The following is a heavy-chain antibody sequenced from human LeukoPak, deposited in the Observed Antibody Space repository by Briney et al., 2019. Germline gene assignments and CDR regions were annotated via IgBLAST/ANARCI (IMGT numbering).Heavy chain of an antibody. Sequence: SETLSLTCAVYGGSFSGYYWSWVRQPPGKGLEWIGEIDHSGSTNYNPSLKSRVTISVDTSKNQFSLKLSSVTAADTAVYYCARWRGARIAYWGQGTLVTVSS. CDR1: GGSFSGYY. J-gene: IGHJ4*02. CDR3: ARWRGARIAY. D-gene: IGHD3-3*01. CDR2: IDHSGST. V-gene: IGHV4-34*01.